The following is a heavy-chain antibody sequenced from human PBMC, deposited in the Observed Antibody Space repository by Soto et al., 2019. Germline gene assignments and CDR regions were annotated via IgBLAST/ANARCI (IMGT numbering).Heavy chain of an antibody. CDR2: ISAYNGNT. V-gene: IGHV1-18*01. D-gene: IGHD6-13*01. J-gene: IGHJ6*02. Sequence: VSVKVSCKASGYTFTSYCISSVRQAPGQGLEWMGWISAYNGNTNYAQKLQGRVTMTTDTSTSTAYMELRSLRSDDTAVYYCARAPDSSSWYESLYYYYGMDVWGQGTTVTVSS. CDR1: GYTFTSYC. CDR3: ARAPDSSSWYESLYYYYGMDV.